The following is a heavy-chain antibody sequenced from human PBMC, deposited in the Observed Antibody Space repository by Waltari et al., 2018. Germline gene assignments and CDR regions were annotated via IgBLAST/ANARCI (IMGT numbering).Heavy chain of an antibody. V-gene: IGHV3-53*01. CDR1: GISVSETY. Sequence: EVQLVESGGGWKRPGGSLRLSCAVSGISVSETYMSWVRQAPGKGLERIASSYMGEDGYSAYSVRGRFTVPRDNSKNTVYLQMNSLRGEATAVYYCARDPRAVVAGGPEYFQDWGQGTLVTVSP. CDR3: ARDPRAVVAGGPEYFQD. CDR2: SYMGEDG. J-gene: IGHJ1*01. D-gene: IGHD6-19*01.